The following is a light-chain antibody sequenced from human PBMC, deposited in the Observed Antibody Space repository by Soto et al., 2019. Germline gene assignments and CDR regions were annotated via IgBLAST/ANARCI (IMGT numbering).Light chain of an antibody. Sequence: DIVMTQSPDSLAVSLGERATINCKSSQSVLYRSNNKNYFAWYQQTPGQPPKLLIYWASTRESGVPDRFSGSGSGTNFTLTISSLQAEDVAVYYCQQYYSTPTWTFGQGTKVEIK. CDR1: QSVLYRSNNKNY. V-gene: IGKV4-1*01. J-gene: IGKJ1*01. CDR3: QQYYSTPTWT. CDR2: WAS.